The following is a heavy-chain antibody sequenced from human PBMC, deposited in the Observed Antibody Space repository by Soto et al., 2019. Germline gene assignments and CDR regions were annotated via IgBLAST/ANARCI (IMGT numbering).Heavy chain of an antibody. V-gene: IGHV3-21*01. CDR1: GFTFSSYS. J-gene: IGHJ4*02. D-gene: IGHD6-13*01. Sequence: EVQLVEYGGGLLKPGGSLRLSCAASGFTFSSYSMNWVRQAPGKGLEWVSSISSSSSYIYYADSVKGRFTISRDNAKNSLYLQMNSLRAEDTAVYYCASYSAIAAAGYDYWGQGTLVTVSS. CDR3: ASYSAIAAAGYDY. CDR2: ISSSSSYI.